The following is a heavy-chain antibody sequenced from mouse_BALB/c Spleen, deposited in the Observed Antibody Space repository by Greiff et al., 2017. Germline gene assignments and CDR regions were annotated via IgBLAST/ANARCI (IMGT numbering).Heavy chain of an antibody. Sequence: DVMLVESGGDLVKPGGSLKLSCAASGFTFSSYGMSWVRQTPDKRLEWVATISSGGSYTYYPDSVKGRFTISRDNAKNTLYLQMSSLKSEDTAMYYCARGVTTVGGYYFDYWGQGTTLTVSS. D-gene: IGHD1-1*01. CDR2: ISSGGSYT. CDR1: GFTFSSYG. V-gene: IGHV5-6*02. CDR3: ARGVTTVGGYYFDY. J-gene: IGHJ2*01.